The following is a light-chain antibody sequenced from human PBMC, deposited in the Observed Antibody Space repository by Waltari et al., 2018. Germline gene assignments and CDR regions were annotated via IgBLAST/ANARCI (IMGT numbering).Light chain of an antibody. CDR1: HNILYSSKNINF. CDR2: WAS. Sequence: DIVMTQSPDSLTVSLGERATINCTSSHNILYSSKNINFLAWYQQKPGQPPKLLISWASTRESGAPDRFSGSGSGTDFTLTISCLQAEDVAVYYCQQYYSAPITFGQGTRLEIK. CDR3: QQYYSAPIT. J-gene: IGKJ5*01. V-gene: IGKV4-1*01.